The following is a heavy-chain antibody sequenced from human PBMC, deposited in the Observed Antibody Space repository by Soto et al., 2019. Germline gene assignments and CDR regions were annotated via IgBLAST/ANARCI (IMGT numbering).Heavy chain of an antibody. V-gene: IGHV1-2*04. D-gene: IGHD6-19*01. CDR2: INPNSGGT. Sequence: QVQLVQSGAEVKKPGASVKVSCKASGYTFTGYYMHWVRQAPGQGLEWMGWINPNSGGTNYAQKFQGWVTMTRDTSISTAYMELSRMRSDDTAVYYCARERAVDGKPYYYYYMDVWGKGTTVTVSS. J-gene: IGHJ6*03. CDR1: GYTFTGYY. CDR3: ARERAVDGKPYYYYYMDV.